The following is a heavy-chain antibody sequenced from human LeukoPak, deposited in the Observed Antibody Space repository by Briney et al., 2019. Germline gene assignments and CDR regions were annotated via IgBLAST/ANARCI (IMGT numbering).Heavy chain of an antibody. V-gene: IGHV4-4*07. CDR3: ARESLDLYYFDY. D-gene: IGHD3-9*01. CDR2: IHTSGST. Sequence: SETLCLTCSVSGGSISSYYWTWIRQPAGKGLEWIGRIHTSGSTSYNSSLKSRVTMSLDTSKNQFSLKLSSVTAADTAVYYCARESLDLYYFDYWGQGTLVTVSS. CDR1: GGSISSYY. J-gene: IGHJ4*02.